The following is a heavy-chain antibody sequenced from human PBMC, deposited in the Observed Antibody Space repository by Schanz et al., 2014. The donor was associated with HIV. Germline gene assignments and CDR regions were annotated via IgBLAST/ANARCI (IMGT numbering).Heavy chain of an antibody. D-gene: IGHD3-16*02. Sequence: EVQLLESGGGLVQPGGSLKLSCAASGFTLSKNAMSWVRLGPGKGLEWVSAISSGNRYIYYADSVKGRFTISRDNSKNTLYLQMNSLRAEDTAIYYCARGYPFDYWGQGTLVTVSS. CDR2: ISSGNRYI. J-gene: IGHJ4*02. CDR3: ARGYPFDY. CDR1: GFTLSKNA. V-gene: IGHV3-23*01.